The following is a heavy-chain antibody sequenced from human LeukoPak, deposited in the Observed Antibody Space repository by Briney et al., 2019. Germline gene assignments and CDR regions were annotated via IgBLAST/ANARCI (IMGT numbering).Heavy chain of an antibody. J-gene: IGHJ4*02. D-gene: IGHD3-9*01. V-gene: IGHV1-46*01. CDR1: GYTFTNHY. Sequence: ASVKVSCKASGYTFTNHYIHWVRQAPGQGLEWMGIINPSGGSTNYAQKFQGRVTMTRDTSTSTVFMELRSLRSEDTAVYYCARTYYEILTGYYSRRGPLDYWGQGTLVTVSS. CDR3: ARTYYEILTGYYSRRGPLDY. CDR2: INPSGGST.